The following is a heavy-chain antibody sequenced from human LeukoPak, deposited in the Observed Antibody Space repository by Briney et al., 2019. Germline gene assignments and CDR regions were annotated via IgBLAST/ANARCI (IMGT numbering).Heavy chain of an antibody. CDR1: GFTFCSSE. D-gene: IGHD3-22*01. CDR2: ILRIGNII. J-gene: IGHJ4*02. CDR3: ARDKNYYDSRGIRKVTDY. Sequence: GGCPRLSRAASGFTFCSSEMNRVRQAPRKRLERVSHILRIGNIIYYTDSVKGRFTISRDNAKISLYLQMNSLRAEDTAIYYWARDKNYYDSRGIRKVTDYWGQGTLVTVSS. V-gene: IGHV3-48*03.